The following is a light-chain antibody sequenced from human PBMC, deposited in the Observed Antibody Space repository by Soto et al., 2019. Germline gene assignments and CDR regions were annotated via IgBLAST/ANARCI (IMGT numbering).Light chain of an antibody. CDR2: EVS. CDR3: CSYAGGYTHV. J-gene: IGLJ1*01. CDR1: TSDVGGYNY. Sequence: QSVLTQPASVSGSPGQSITISCTGTTSDVGGYNYVSWYRQYPDKAPKLMIYEVSNRPAGVSHRFSGAKSGNTASLTISGLQAEDEADYYCCSYAGGYTHVFGTGTKVTVL. V-gene: IGLV2-14*01.